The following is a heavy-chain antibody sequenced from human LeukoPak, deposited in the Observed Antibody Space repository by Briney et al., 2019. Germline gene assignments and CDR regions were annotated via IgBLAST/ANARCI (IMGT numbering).Heavy chain of an antibody. D-gene: IGHD3-9*01. J-gene: IGHJ4*02. CDR3: AKDSPLTNYYNDLDY. V-gene: IGHV3-23*01. Sequence: PGGSLRLSCAASGFTFRSYAMTWVRQAPGKGLEWVSAITTGGDITYYADSVKGRFTISRDNPKNTLYLQMNSLRAEDTAVYYCAKDSPLTNYYNDLDYWGQGTLVTVSS. CDR1: GFTFRSYA. CDR2: ITTGGDIT.